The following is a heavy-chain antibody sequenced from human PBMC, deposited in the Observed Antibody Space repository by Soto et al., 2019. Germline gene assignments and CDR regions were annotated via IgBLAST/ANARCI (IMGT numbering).Heavy chain of an antibody. Sequence: QVQLEQSGAEVRQPGSSVKVSCKASGGSFSSLGLSWVRRAPGQGLEWMGGIIPTFGKPTYTQKFQARITITADESTRTAYMELTSLTSEDTAVYYCAGEEGMDEVDYFYVMEVWGQGTAVTV. D-gene: IGHD5-12*01. CDR3: AGEEGMDEVDYFYVMEV. CDR1: GGSFSSLG. CDR2: IIPTFGKP. V-gene: IGHV1-69*12. J-gene: IGHJ6*02.